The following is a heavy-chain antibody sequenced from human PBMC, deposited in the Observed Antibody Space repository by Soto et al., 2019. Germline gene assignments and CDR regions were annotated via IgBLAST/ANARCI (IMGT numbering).Heavy chain of an antibody. Sequence: SLRLSCAASGFTFSSYGMHWVRQAPGKGLEWVAVIWYDGSNKYYADSVKGRFTISRDNSKNTLYLQMNSLRAEDTAVYYCARDRKQGYYYYGMDVWGQGTTVTVSS. CDR3: ARDRKQGYYYYGMDV. V-gene: IGHV3-33*01. J-gene: IGHJ6*02. CDR1: GFTFSSYG. CDR2: IWYDGSNK.